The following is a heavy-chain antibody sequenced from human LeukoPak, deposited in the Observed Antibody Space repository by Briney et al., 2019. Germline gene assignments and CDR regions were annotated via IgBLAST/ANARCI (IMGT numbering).Heavy chain of an antibody. D-gene: IGHD6-19*01. Sequence: SETLSLTCTVSGGSISSGGYYWSWIRQPPGKGLEWIGYIYHSGSTYYNPSLKSRVTMSVDTSKNQFSLNLISVTAADTAVYYCARLTSGWYPYAFDIWGQGTMVTVSS. CDR3: ARLTSGWYPYAFDI. CDR2: IYHSGST. CDR1: GGSISSGGYY. J-gene: IGHJ3*02. V-gene: IGHV4-30-2*01.